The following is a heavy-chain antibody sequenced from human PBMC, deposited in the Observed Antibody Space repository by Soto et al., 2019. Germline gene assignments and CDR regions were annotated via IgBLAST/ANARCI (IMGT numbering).Heavy chain of an antibody. J-gene: IGHJ4*02. CDR2: ISSSSSTI. D-gene: IGHD5-18*01. V-gene: IGHV3-48*01. CDR3: ARDSGYSYGPPDY. CDR1: GFTFSSYS. Sequence: EVQLVESGGGLVQPGGSLRLSCAASGFTFSSYSMNWVRQAPGKGLEWVSYISSSSSTIYYADSVKGRFTISRDNAKNSLYLQMKSLRAEDTAVYYGARDSGYSYGPPDYWGQGTLVTVSS.